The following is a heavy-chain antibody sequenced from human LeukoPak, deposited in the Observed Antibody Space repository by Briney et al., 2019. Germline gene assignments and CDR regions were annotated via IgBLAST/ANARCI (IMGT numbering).Heavy chain of an antibody. D-gene: IGHD3-10*01. V-gene: IGHV3-21*01. CDR3: ARGEYDYYGSGSLPYYYYGMDV. J-gene: IGHJ6*02. CDR2: ISSSSSYI. Sequence: GGSLRLSCAASGFTFSSYSVNWVRQAPGKGLEWVSSISSSSSYIYYADSVKGRFTISRDNAKNSLYLQMNSLRAEDTAVYYCARGEYDYYGSGSLPYYYYGMDVWGQGTTVTVSS. CDR1: GFTFSSYS.